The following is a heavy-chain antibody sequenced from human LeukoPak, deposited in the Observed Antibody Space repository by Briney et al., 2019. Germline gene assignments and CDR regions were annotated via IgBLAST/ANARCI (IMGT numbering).Heavy chain of an antibody. CDR1: GGSIRSSGYY. Sequence: PSETLSLTCTVSGGSIRSSGYYRGWIRQPPGKGLEWIGSIYYSGSTYYNPSLKSRVTISVDTSKNQFSLKLSSVTAADTAVYYCAGRWGVTSWEDAFDIWGQGTMVTVSS. CDR2: IYYSGST. J-gene: IGHJ3*02. D-gene: IGHD2-21*02. V-gene: IGHV4-39*01. CDR3: AGRWGVTSWEDAFDI.